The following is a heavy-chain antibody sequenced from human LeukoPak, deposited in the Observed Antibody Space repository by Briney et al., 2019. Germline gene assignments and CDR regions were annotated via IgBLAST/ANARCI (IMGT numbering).Heavy chain of an antibody. J-gene: IGHJ5*02. CDR1: GGSIGSYY. CDR3: ARAPPGSSSWSTFDP. CDR2: VYHSGST. V-gene: IGHV4-59*01. D-gene: IGHD6-13*01. Sequence: ASETLSLTCTVSGGSIGSYYWSWIRQPPGKGLEWIGYVYHSGSTNYNPSLKSRVTISVDTSKNQFSLKLSSVTAADTAVYYCARAPPGSSSWSTFDPWGQGTLVTVSS.